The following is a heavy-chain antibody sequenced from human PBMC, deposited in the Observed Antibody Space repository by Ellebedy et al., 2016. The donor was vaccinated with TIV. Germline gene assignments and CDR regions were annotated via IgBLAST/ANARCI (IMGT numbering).Heavy chain of an antibody. D-gene: IGHD3-10*01. CDR2: INAGNGNT. J-gene: IGHJ4*02. Sequence: ASVKVSCKASGYTFTSYAMHWVRQAPGQRLEWMGWINAGNGNTKYSQKFQGRVTITRAPSASTAYMELSSLRSEDTAVYYCARGSAEGRAFDYWGQGTLVTVSS. V-gene: IGHV1-3*01. CDR1: GYTFTSYA. CDR3: ARGSAEGRAFDY.